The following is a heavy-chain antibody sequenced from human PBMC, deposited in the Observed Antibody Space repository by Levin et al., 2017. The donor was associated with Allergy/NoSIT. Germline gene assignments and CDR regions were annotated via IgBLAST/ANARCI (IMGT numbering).Heavy chain of an antibody. CDR2: IYQSGTT. Sequence: SQTLSLPCAVSGGSISSGSFSWTWIRQPPGKGLEWIGYIYQSGTTYYNPSLRSRVSISLDRSRNQFSLKLTSLPAAHTALYYCASGRKPLYYPASGSVPFDYWGRGILVTVPS. V-gene: IGHV4-30-2*01. CDR3: ASGRKPLYYPASGSVPFDY. J-gene: IGHJ4*02. D-gene: IGHD3-10*01. CDR1: GGSISSGSFS.